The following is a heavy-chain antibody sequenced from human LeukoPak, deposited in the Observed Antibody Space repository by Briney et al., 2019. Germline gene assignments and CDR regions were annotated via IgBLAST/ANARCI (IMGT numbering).Heavy chain of an antibody. CDR3: ARAPITSPFYFDY. J-gene: IGHJ4*02. D-gene: IGHD2-2*01. Sequence: GGSLRLSCTASGFAFDEHGMSWVRQVPGKGLEWVSGINWSGGSTGYTDPLRGRFTISRDNAKNSLYLQMDSLRAEDTALYYCARAPITSPFYFDYWGQGTLVTVSS. V-gene: IGHV3-20*04. CDR2: INWSGGST. CDR1: GFAFDEHG.